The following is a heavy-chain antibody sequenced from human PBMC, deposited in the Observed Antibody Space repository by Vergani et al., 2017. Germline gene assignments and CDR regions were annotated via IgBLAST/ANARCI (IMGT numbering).Heavy chain of an antibody. CDR3: ARSGGSSWYDY. J-gene: IGHJ4*02. CDR2: LNPSGGSP. V-gene: IGHV1-46*01. D-gene: IGHD6-13*01. CDR1: GYTFTSYY. Sequence: QVQLVQSGAEVKKPGASVKVSCKASGYTFTSYYMHWVRQAPGQGLEWMGILNPSGGSPSYAQKFQGRVTMTRDTSTSTVYMELSSLRSEATAVYYCARSGGSSWYDYWGQGTLVTVSS.